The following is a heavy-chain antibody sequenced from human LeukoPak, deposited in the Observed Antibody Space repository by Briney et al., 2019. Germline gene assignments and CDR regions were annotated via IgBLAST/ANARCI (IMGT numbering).Heavy chain of an antibody. CDR1: GFTFSNYW. CDR2: MKQDGSEK. Sequence: GGSLRLSCAASGFTFSNYWMSWVRQAPGKGLEWVANMKQDGSEKYYVDSVKGRFTISRDNAKNSLYLQMNSLRADDTAIYYCARGYSYGYVDCWGQGTLVTVSS. J-gene: IGHJ4*02. CDR3: ARGYSYGYVDC. V-gene: IGHV3-7*01. D-gene: IGHD5-18*01.